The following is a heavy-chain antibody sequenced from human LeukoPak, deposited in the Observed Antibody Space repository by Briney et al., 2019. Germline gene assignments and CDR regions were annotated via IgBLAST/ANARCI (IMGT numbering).Heavy chain of an antibody. CDR1: GLSFNTYA. Sequence: GGSLRVSCVDSGLSFNTYAMHWVRQAPGKGLEWVAAISYDGSYTYYRDSVRGRFTISRDNSKNTMYLQMNSLRAEDTAMYYCGRALDVWGKGNTVTVSS. CDR3: GRALDV. CDR2: ISYDGSYT. V-gene: IGHV3-30*04. J-gene: IGHJ6*04.